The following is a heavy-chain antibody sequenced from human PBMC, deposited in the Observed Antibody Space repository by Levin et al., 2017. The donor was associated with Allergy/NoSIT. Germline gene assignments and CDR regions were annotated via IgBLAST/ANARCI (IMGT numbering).Heavy chain of an antibody. J-gene: IGHJ4*02. CDR3: AHRRGYNYGVDS. D-gene: IGHD5-24*01. Sequence: SGPTLVKPPQTLTLTCTFSGFSLDTGGVGVAWIRQPPGKALEWLAIIYWDDDKRYSPSLKSRLTITKDTSKNQVVLTMTNMDPVDTATYYCAHRRGYNYGVDSWGQGTLVTVSS. CDR2: IYWDDDK. V-gene: IGHV2-5*02. CDR1: GFSLDTGGVG.